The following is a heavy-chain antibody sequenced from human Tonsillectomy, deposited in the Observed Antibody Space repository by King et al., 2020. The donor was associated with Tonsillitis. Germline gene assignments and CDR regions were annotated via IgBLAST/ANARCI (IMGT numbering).Heavy chain of an antibody. CDR3: ARPKVAGSRGVGAFDI. CDR2: IYPVVSDT. J-gene: IGHJ3*02. V-gene: IGHV5-51*01. Sequence: QLVQSGAEVKKPGESLKISCKGSGYSFTSYWIGWVRQMPGKGLEWMGIIYPVVSDTRYSPSFQGQVTISADKSISTAYLQWSTLKASDTAIYYCARPKVAGSRGVGAFDIWGQGTMVTVSS. CDR1: GYSFTSYW. D-gene: IGHD6-19*01.